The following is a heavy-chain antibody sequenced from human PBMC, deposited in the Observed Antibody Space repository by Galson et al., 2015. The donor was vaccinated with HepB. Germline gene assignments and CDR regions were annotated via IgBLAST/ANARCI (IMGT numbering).Heavy chain of an antibody. CDR3: TTGHPGATELDY. CDR1: GFTFSNAW. V-gene: IGHV3-15*01. Sequence: SLRLSCAASGFTFSNAWMSWVRQAPGKGLEWVDRIKSKTDGGTTDYAAPVKGRFTISRDDSKNTLYLQMNSLKTEDTAVYYCTTGHPGATELDYWGQGTLVTVSS. CDR2: IKSKTDGGTT. J-gene: IGHJ4*02. D-gene: IGHD1-26*01.